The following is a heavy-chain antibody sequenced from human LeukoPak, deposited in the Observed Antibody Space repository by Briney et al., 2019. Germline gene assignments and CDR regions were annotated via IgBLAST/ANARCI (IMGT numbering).Heavy chain of an antibody. V-gene: IGHV3-30-3*01. CDR1: GFTFSSYA. Sequence: GRSLRLSCAASGFTFSSYAMHWVRQAPGKGLEWVAVISYDGSNKYYADSVKGRFTISRDNSKNTLYLQMNSLRAEDTAVYYCARDGALAYGMDVWGQGTTVTVSS. CDR2: ISYDGSNK. CDR3: ARDGALAYGMDV. J-gene: IGHJ6*02.